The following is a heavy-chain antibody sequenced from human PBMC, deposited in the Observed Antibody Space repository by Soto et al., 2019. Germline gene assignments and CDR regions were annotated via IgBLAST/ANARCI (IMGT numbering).Heavy chain of an antibody. D-gene: IGHD6-6*01. CDR1: GFTFGDYA. V-gene: IGHV3-49*03. J-gene: IGHJ6*03. CDR2: IRSKAYGGTT. Sequence: GGSLRLSCTASGFTFGDYAMSWFRQAPGKGLEWVGFIRSKAYGGTTEYAASVKGRFTISRDDSKSIAYLQMNSLKTEDTAVYYCTRDGVPSYSSSSYLPNYYYYYMDVWGKGTTVTVSS. CDR3: TRDGVPSYSSSSYLPNYYYYYMDV.